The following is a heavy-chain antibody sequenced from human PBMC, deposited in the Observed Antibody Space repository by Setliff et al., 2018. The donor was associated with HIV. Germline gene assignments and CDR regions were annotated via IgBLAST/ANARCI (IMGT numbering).Heavy chain of an antibody. CDR2: ISAYNGNT. J-gene: IGHJ3*02. Sequence: ASVKVSCKASGYTFINFGIGWVRQAPGQGLEWMGWISAYNGNTNSAQRLQGRVTLTTDTSTSTAYMDLRSLRSDDTAVYFCARENERGAFDIWGQGTMVTVSS. CDR3: ARENERGAFDI. D-gene: IGHD1-1*01. CDR1: GYTFINFG. V-gene: IGHV1-18*01.